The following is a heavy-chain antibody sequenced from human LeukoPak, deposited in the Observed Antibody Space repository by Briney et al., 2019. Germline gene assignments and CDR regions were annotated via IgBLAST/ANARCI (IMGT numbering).Heavy chain of an antibody. CDR3: TRVGRSIAAAGYYFDY. J-gene: IGHJ4*02. Sequence: GGSLRLSCTASGFTFGDYAMSWFPQAPGKGLEWVGFIRSKAYGGTTEYAASVKGRFTISRDDSKSIAYLQMNSLKTEDTAVYYCTRVGRSIAAAGYYFDYWGQGTLVTVSS. CDR2: IRSKAYGGTT. CDR1: GFTFGDYA. D-gene: IGHD6-13*01. V-gene: IGHV3-49*03.